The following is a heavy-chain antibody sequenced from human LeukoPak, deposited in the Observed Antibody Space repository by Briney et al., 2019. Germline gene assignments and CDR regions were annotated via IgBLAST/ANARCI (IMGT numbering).Heavy chain of an antibody. J-gene: IGHJ4*02. CDR1: EGTFSNYG. Sequence: SVKVSCKASEGTFSNYGIGWVRQAPGQGLEWLGGIIPIFGTTNYAQTFQGRVTMTADESTSTAYMELSSLRSEDTAVYYCARAGGDWGFDYWGQGTLVTVSS. CDR2: IIPIFGTT. D-gene: IGHD2-21*02. CDR3: ARAGGDWGFDY. V-gene: IGHV1-69*13.